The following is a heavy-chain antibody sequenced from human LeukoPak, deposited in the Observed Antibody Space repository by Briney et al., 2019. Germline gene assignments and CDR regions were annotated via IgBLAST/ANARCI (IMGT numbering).Heavy chain of an antibody. D-gene: IGHD3-10*01. CDR3: ARKPIFASGRHWYYFDS. CDR2: IDYSGSS. CDR1: GGSISSYS. J-gene: IGHJ4*02. V-gene: IGHV4-59*08. Sequence: PSETLSLTCSVSGGSISSYSWTWIRQPPGKGLEWIGFIDYSGSSNYNPSLKSRVTISVDTSKNQFSLKVNSVTAADTAVYYCARKPIFASGRHWYYFDSWGQGTLVTVSS.